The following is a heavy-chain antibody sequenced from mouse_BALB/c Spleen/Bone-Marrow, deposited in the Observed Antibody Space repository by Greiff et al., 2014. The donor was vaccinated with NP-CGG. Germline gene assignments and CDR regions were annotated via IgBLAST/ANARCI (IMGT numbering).Heavy chain of an antibody. CDR2: IRNKANGYTT. CDR3: RRDSGEFDY. CDR1: GFTFTDNY. Sequence: DVQLVESGGGLVQPGGSLRLSCATSGFTFTDNYMSWVRQPPGKALEWLGFIRNKANGYTTEYSASVKGRFTISRDNSQSILYHQRNLITDEAAANYYSRRDSGEFDYWGQGTPLTVSS. J-gene: IGHJ2*01. V-gene: IGHV7-3*02.